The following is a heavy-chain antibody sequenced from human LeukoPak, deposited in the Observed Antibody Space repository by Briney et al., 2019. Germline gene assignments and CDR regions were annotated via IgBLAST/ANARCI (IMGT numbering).Heavy chain of an antibody. J-gene: IGHJ5*02. Sequence: GSLRLSCAASGFTFSSYAMSWVRQAPGKGLEWVSAISGSGGSTYYADSVKGRFTISRDNSKNTLYLQMNSLRAEDTAVYHCAKLYYDFWSGYYRDNWFDPWGQGTLVTVSS. CDR2: ISGSGGST. CDR3: AKLYYDFWSGYYRDNWFDP. V-gene: IGHV3-23*01. CDR1: GFTFSSYA. D-gene: IGHD3-3*01.